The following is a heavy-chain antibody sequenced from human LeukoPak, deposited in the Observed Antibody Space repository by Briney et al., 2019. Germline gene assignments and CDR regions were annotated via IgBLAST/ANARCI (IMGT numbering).Heavy chain of an antibody. D-gene: IGHD6-19*01. V-gene: IGHV1-2*02. CDR3: ARRGAVPVEYLQY. Sequence: ASVKASCKASGSTVTRYYITTGPQSPRHGLRCLGWINPNSGVTNYAQNFQGRVTMTRDTSISTAYMELSRLTSDDTAVYYCARRGAVPVEYLQYWGQGTLVTVSS. CDR2: INPNSGVT. CDR1: GSTVTRYY. J-gene: IGHJ1*01.